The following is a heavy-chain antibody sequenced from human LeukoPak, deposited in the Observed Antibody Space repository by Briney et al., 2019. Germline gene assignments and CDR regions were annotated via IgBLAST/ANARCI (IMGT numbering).Heavy chain of an antibody. CDR3: ARGHRRYDSSGYFSY. V-gene: IGHV4-39*07. CDR2: INHSGST. D-gene: IGHD3-22*01. CDR1: GGSISSSSYY. Sequence: SETLSLTCTVSGGSISSSSYYWSWIRQPPGKGLEWIGEINHSGSTNYNPSLKSRVTISVDTSKNQFSLKLSSVTAADTAVYYCARGHRRYDSSGYFSYWGQGTLVTVSS. J-gene: IGHJ4*02.